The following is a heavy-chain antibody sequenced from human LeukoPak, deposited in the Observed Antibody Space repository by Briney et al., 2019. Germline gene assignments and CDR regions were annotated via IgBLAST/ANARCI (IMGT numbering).Heavy chain of an antibody. D-gene: IGHD6-13*01. J-gene: IGHJ4*02. CDR3: ARDVAAAEGIDY. CDR1: GFTFSDYY. CDR2: ISSSSSYT. Sequence: AGGSLRLSCAASGFTFSDYYMSWIRQAPGKGLEWVSYISSSSSYTNYADSVKGRFTISRDNAKNSLYLQMNSLRAEDTAVYYCARDVAAAEGIDYWGQGTLVTVSS. V-gene: IGHV3-11*05.